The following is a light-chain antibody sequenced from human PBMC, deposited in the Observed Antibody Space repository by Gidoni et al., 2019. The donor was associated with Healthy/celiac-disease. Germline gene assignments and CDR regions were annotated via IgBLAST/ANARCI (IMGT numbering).Light chain of an antibody. Sequence: PGQSITISCTGTSSDVGGYNYVSWYQQHPGKAPKLMIYEVSNRPSGVSNRFSGSKSGNTASLTISGLQAEYEADYYCSSYTSSSTLYVFGTGTKVTVL. CDR1: SSDVGGYNY. CDR3: SSYTSSSTLYV. V-gene: IGLV2-14*01. J-gene: IGLJ1*01. CDR2: EVS.